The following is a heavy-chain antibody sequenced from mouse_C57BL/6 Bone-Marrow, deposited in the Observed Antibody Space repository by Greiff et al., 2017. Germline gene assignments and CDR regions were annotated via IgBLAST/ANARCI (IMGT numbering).Heavy chain of an antibody. D-gene: IGHD1-1*01. Sequence: QVQLQPSGAELARPGASVKMSCKASGYTFTSYTLHWVKPRPGQGLEWIGYINPSSGYTKYNQKFKDKATLTADKSASTAYMQLSSLTSEDAAVYYCARFITTGAYWGQGTLVTVAA. V-gene: IGHV1-4*01. CDR2: INPSSGYT. J-gene: IGHJ3*01. CDR1: GYTFTSYT. CDR3: ARFITTGAY.